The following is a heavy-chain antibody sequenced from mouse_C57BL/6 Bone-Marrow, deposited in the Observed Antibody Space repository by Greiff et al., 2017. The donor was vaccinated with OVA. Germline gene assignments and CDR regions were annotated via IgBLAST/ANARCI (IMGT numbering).Heavy chain of an antibody. CDR2: FYPGSGSI. CDR1: GYTFTEYT. D-gene: IGHD3-2*02. V-gene: IGHV1-62-2*01. CDR3: ARHPYSSGYGYAMDY. Sequence: VKVVESGAELVKPGASVKLSCKASGYTFTEYTIHWVKQRSGQGLEWIGWFYPGSGSIKYNEKFKDKATLTADKSSSTFYMELSRLTSEDSAVYFCARHPYSSGYGYAMDYWVQGTSVTVSS. J-gene: IGHJ4*01.